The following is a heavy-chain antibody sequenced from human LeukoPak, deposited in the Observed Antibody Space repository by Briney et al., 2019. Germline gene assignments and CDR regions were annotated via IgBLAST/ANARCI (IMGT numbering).Heavy chain of an antibody. CDR2: FDPEDGET. CDR1: GYTLTELS. Sequence: ASVKVSCKVSGYTLTELSMHWVRQAPGKGLEWMGGFDPEDGETIYAQKFQGRVTMTEDTSTDTAYMELSSLRSEDTAVYYCAKRAWEGVTAQIDYWGQGTLVTVSS. CDR3: AKRAWEGVTAQIDY. D-gene: IGHD3-10*01. J-gene: IGHJ4*02. V-gene: IGHV1-24*01.